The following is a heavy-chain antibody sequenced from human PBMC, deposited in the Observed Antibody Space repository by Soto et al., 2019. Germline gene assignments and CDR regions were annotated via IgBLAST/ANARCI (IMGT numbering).Heavy chain of an antibody. J-gene: IGHJ2*01. D-gene: IGHD3-10*01. V-gene: IGHV3-30*18. CDR3: AKNIVRGHWYFDL. CDR1: GIAFSGCG. Sequence: VQLVESGGGVVQPGKSLRLSCAASGIAFSGCGMCWVRQTPSKGLEWVAAISSDGSQKYYADSVKGRFTISRDNSKNTLYVQMNGLSTEDTAVYYCAKNIVRGHWYFDLWGRGTVVTVSS. CDR2: ISSDGSQK.